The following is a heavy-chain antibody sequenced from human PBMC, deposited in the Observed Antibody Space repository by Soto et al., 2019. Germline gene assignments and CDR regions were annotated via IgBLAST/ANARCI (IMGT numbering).Heavy chain of an antibody. V-gene: IGHV5-51*01. CDR3: ARGDYDILTGDFKSYYGMDV. Sequence: GESLKISCKGSGYSFPNYWIGWMRQMPGKGLEWMGIIYPGDSDARYSPSFQGQVTISADKSIRTAYLQWSSLKASDTAIYYCARGDYDILTGDFKSYYGMDVWGQG. D-gene: IGHD3-9*01. CDR2: IYPGDSDA. J-gene: IGHJ6*02. CDR1: GYSFPNYW.